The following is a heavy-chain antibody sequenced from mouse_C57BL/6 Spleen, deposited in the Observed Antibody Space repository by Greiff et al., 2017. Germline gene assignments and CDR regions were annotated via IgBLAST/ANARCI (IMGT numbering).Heavy chain of an antibody. CDR1: GYAFSSYW. CDR2: IYPGDGDT. J-gene: IGHJ4*01. D-gene: IGHD2-1*01. V-gene: IGHV1-80*01. CDR3: ARWGRSTMVTFYAMDY. Sequence: VKLVESGAELVKPGASVKISCKASGYAFSSYWMNWVKQRPGKGLEWIGQIYPGDGDTNYNGKFKGKATLTADKSSSTAYMQLSRLTSEDSAVYFCARWGRSTMVTFYAMDYWGQGTSVTVSS.